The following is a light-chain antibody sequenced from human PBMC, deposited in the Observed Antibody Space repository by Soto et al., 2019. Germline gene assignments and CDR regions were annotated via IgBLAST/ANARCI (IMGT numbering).Light chain of an antibody. Sequence: EIVLTQSPGTLSLSPGERATLSCRASQSVGSRCLAWYQQKPGQAPRLLIYGASIRATGIPDRFSGSGSGTDFTLTISRLEPEDFAVYYCQQYDSSRTFGQGTKVEMK. V-gene: IGKV3-20*01. CDR1: QSVGSRC. CDR3: QQYDSSRT. J-gene: IGKJ1*01. CDR2: GAS.